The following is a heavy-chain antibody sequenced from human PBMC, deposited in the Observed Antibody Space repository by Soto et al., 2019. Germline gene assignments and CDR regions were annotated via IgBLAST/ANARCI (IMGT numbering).Heavy chain of an antibody. Sequence: SETLSLTCAVSGGSISSDNWWSWVRQPPGKGLEWIGEIYHSGSTNDNPSLKSRVTISVDKSKNQFSLKLTSVTAADTAVYYCPSTQFSADDAFDTWGQGTTVTVSS. J-gene: IGHJ3*02. CDR1: GGSISSDNW. V-gene: IGHV4-4*02. CDR3: PSTQFSADDAFDT. CDR2: IYHSGST.